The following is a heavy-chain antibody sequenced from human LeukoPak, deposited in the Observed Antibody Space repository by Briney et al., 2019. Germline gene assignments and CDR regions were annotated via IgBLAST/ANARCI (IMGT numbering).Heavy chain of an antibody. J-gene: IGHJ4*02. D-gene: IGHD5-12*01. CDR1: GRSVRNSY. CDR3: ARHSGHIYSGYDNYFDY. Sequence: SETLSLTCTVSGRSVRNSYLSWITQPPGKGLEWLGYIDYSGNTNYSPSLMSRVSISVDTSKTQFSLKLSSVTAADTAVYYCARHSGHIYSGYDNYFDYWGQGTLVTVSS. CDR2: IDYSGNT. V-gene: IGHV4-59*02.